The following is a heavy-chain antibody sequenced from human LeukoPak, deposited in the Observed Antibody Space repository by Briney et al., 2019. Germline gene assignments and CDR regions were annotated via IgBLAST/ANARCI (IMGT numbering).Heavy chain of an antibody. V-gene: IGHV1-2*02. CDR3: ARDSVSWNWDTFDI. CDR1: GYTFTGYY. D-gene: IGHD1-7*01. CDR2: INPNSGDT. J-gene: IGHJ3*02. Sequence: ASVKVSCKASGYTFTGYYMHWVRQAPGQGLEWIGWINPNSGDTIYAQKFRGRVTMTRDTSISTVYMELSRLRSDDTAVYYCARDSVSWNWDTFDIWGQGTMVTVSS.